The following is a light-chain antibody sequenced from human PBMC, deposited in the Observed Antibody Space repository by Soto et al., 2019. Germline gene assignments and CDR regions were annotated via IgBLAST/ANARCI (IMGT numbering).Light chain of an antibody. V-gene: IGKV1-27*01. CDR2: VAS. J-gene: IGKJ1*01. Sequence: DIQMTQSPSSLSASVGDRVTITCRASQGISNYLAWYQQKPGKVPKLLIYVASTLQSGVPSRFSGSGSGTDFTLTISSLQPEDFAVYYCQQYGKTFGQGTKVDIK. CDR1: QGISNY. CDR3: QQYGKT.